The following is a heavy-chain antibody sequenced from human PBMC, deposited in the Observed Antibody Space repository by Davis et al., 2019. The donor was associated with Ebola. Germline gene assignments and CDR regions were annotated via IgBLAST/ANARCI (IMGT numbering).Heavy chain of an antibody. CDR1: GFTFSSYA. J-gene: IGHJ4*02. CDR3: AKVKYSGSYRGHFDY. V-gene: IGHV3-30*04. D-gene: IGHD1-26*01. CDR2: ISYDGSNK. Sequence: GESLKISCAASGFTFSSYAMHWVRQAPGKGLEWVAVISYDGSNKYYADSVKGRFTISRDNSKNTLYLQMNSLRAEDTAVYYCAKVKYSGSYRGHFDYWGQGTLVTVSS.